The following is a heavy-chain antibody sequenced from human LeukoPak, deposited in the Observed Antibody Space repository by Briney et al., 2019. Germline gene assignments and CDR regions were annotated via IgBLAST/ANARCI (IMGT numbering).Heavy chain of an antibody. D-gene: IGHD6-19*01. CDR1: GYTFSSYG. CDR3: ARLPTGYRSDWYFNAFDH. V-gene: IGHV1-18*01. CDR2: ISPSNGDT. Sequence: GASVKVSCQASGYTFSSYGLSWVRQAPGQGPEWMGWISPSNGDTKYVQNLQGRVTMTTDTSTSTAYMELRSLRSDDTAVYYCARLPTGYRSDWYFNAFDHWGQGTLVAVSS. J-gene: IGHJ4*02.